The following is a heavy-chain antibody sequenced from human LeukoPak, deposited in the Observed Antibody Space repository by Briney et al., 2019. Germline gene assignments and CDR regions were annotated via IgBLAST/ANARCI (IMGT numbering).Heavy chain of an antibody. V-gene: IGHV4-39*01. J-gene: IGHJ6*02. CDR2: IYYSGST. CDR1: GGSISSSSYY. CDR3: ARGNHHYFYRMDV. Sequence: SETLSLTCTVSGGSISSSSYYWGWIRQPPGKGLEWIGSIYYSGSTYYNPSLKSRVTISVDTCKNQFSLRLSCVTAAHTAVYYCARGNHHYFYRMDVWGQGTTVTVSS. D-gene: IGHD1-14*01.